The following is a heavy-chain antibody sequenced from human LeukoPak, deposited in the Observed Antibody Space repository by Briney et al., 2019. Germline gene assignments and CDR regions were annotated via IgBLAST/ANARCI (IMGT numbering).Heavy chain of an antibody. CDR1: GGSFSDYS. CDR3: ARRLKRRYCSSTSCYRHYYYYMDV. Sequence: SETLSLTCAVYGGSFSDYSWSWIRQPPGKGLEWIGEINHSGGTNNNPSLMSRVIMSVDTSKNQFSLKLSSVTAADTAVYYCARRLKRRYCSSTSCYRHYYYYMDVWGKGTTVTVSS. V-gene: IGHV4-34*01. CDR2: INHSGGT. D-gene: IGHD2-2*01. J-gene: IGHJ6*03.